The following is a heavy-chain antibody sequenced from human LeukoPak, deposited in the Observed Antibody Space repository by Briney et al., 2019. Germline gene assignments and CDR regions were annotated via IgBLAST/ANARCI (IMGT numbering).Heavy chain of an antibody. J-gene: IGHJ3*02. V-gene: IGHV4-4*02. D-gene: IGHD1-26*01. CDR1: GGSISSSNW. CDR2: IYRSGST. Sequence: NTSGTLSLTCAVSGGSISSSNWWSWVRQPPGKGLEWIGEIYRSGSTNYNPSLKSRVTISVDKSKNQFSLKLSSVTAADTAVYYCARPNPADLGAFDIWGQGTMVTVSS. CDR3: ARPNPADLGAFDI.